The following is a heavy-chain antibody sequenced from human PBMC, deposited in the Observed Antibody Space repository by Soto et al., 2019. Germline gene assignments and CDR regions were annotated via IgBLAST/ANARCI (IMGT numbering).Heavy chain of an antibody. J-gene: IGHJ3*02. CDR1: GFTFTSSA. Sequence: ASVKVTCKASGFTFTSSAMQWVCQAQGQRLEWIGWIVVGSGNTNYAQKFQERVTITRDMSTSTAYLELSSLRSEDTAVYYCAACSSGPLRGWYSFHRSWAFDIWGQGTMVTVSS. V-gene: IGHV1-58*02. CDR3: AACSSGPLRGWYSFHRSWAFDI. CDR2: IVVGSGNT. D-gene: IGHD6-19*01.